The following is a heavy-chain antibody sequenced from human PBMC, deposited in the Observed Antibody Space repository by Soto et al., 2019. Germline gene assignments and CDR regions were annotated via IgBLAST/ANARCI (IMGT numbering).Heavy chain of an antibody. CDR1: GFTFSSYA. CDR2: ISGSGGST. CDR3: ANSTIGGSGHYTGPL. D-gene: IGHD3-3*01. V-gene: IGHV3-23*01. J-gene: IGHJ4*02. Sequence: GGSLRLSCAASGFTFSSYAMSWVRQAPGKGLEWVSAISGSGGSTCYADSVKGRFTISRDNSKNTLYLQMNSLRAEDTAVYYCANSTIGGSGHYTGPLWGQGTLGTVS.